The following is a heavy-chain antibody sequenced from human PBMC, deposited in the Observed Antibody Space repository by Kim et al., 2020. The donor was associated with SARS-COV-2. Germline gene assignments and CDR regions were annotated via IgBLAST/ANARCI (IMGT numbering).Heavy chain of an antibody. J-gene: IGHJ5*02. Sequence: GGSLRLSCVASTFTFTNYAMNWVRQAPGKGLQWVAVISYDGSNKYYADSVKGRFTISRDNSKNTLYLQMNSLRTEDTAIYYCARAYSGCYKAAVDTWGQGTLVTVSS. D-gene: IGHD1-26*01. CDR2: ISYDGSNK. V-gene: IGHV3-30*04. CDR1: TFTFTNYA. CDR3: ARAYSGCYKAAVDT.